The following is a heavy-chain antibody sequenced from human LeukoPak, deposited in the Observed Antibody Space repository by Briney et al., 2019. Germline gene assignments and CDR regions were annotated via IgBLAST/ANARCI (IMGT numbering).Heavy chain of an antibody. CDR1: GFPFDSYA. D-gene: IGHD1-26*01. J-gene: IGHJ5*02. V-gene: IGHV3-33*01. CDR2: IWYDGSNK. Sequence: TGGSLRLSCVASGFPFDSYAMNWVRQAPGKGLEWVAVIWYDGSNKYYADSVKGRFTISRDNSKNTLYLQMNSLRAEDTAVYYCARVVALVGATRNWFDPWGQGTLVTVSS. CDR3: ARVVALVGATRNWFDP.